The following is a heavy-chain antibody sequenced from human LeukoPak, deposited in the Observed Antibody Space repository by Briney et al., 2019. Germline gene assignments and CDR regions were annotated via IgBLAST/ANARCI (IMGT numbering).Heavy chain of an antibody. D-gene: IGHD1-1*01. V-gene: IGHV4-34*01. CDR3: ARVTTDLAFDY. Sequence: SETLSLTCAVYGGSFSGYYWSWIRQPPGKGLEWIGEINHSGSTNYNPSLKSRVTISVDTSKNQFSLKLSSVTAADTAVYYCARVTTDLAFDYWGQGTLVTVSS. CDR2: INHSGST. J-gene: IGHJ4*02. CDR1: GGSFSGYY.